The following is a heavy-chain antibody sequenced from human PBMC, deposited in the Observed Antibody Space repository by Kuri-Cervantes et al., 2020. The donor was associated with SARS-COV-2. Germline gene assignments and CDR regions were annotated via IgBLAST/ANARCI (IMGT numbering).Heavy chain of an antibody. CDR2: IYYSGST. J-gene: IGHJ5*02. V-gene: IGHV4-59*01. CDR3: AREHIVGVSGSWFDP. CDR1: GGSISSYY. D-gene: IGHD1-26*01. Sequence: ESLKISCTVSGGSISSYYWSWIRQPPGKGLEWIGCIYYSGSTNYNPSLKSRVTISVDTSKNQFSLRLSSVTAADTAVYYCAREHIVGVSGSWFDPWGQGTLVTVSS.